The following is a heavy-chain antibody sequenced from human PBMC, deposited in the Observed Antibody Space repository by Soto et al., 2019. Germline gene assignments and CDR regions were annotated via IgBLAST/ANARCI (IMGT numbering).Heavy chain of an antibody. CDR1: GLTFSSYW. J-gene: IGHJ4*02. CDR3: LRGASGYGNFDY. CDR2: VSPDGSYA. D-gene: IGHD5-12*01. Sequence: EVQLVVSGGALVQPGGPLRLSCAASGLTFSSYWMHWVRQPPGKGLVWVSRVSPDGSYADYADSLRDRFTISRDNAKNTLYLQMDSLRAEDTAVYYCLRGASGYGNFDYWGQGTLATVSS. V-gene: IGHV3-74*01.